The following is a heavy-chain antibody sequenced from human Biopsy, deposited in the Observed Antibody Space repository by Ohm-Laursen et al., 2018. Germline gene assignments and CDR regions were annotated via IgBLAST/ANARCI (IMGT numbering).Heavy chain of an antibody. Sequence: SLGLSCSASGFTFSNKWMHWVRQTPGKGLVWVARINTDGSSTSYADSVKGRLIISRDNAKNTLYLQMNSLSAEDTAVYYCARLDSVDRHFDLWGRGTLVTVSS. J-gene: IGHJ2*01. CDR1: GFTFSNKW. D-gene: IGHD5/OR15-5a*01. CDR2: INTDGSST. CDR3: ARLDSVDRHFDL. V-gene: IGHV3-74*01.